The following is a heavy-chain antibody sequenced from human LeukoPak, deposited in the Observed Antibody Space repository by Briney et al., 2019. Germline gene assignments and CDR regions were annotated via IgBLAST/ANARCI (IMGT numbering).Heavy chain of an antibody. V-gene: IGHV4-61*02. CDR3: ARGRPAGSYIDY. J-gene: IGHJ4*02. Sequence: SQTLSLTYTVSGYSISSGTYYWTWIRQPAGKGLEWIGRVYTTGSTNYNPSLESRVTISQETSKNQFSLKLRSVTAADTAVYYCARGRPAGSYIDYWGQGILVTVSS. CDR1: GYSISSGTYY. D-gene: IGHD6-19*01. CDR2: VYTTGST.